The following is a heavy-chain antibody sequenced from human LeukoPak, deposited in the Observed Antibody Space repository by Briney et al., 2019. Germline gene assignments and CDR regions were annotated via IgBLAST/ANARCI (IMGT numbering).Heavy chain of an antibody. CDR1: GFSFSSDW. CDR2: IKEDGSEK. CDR3: ARYRGYNWFDP. D-gene: IGHD3-16*02. Sequence: GGSLRLSCAASGFSFSSDWMGWVRQAPGKGLEWVANIKEDGSEKYYVDSVKGRFTISRDNAKNSLYLQMNSLRAEDAAVYYCARYRGYNWFDPWGQGTLVTVSS. V-gene: IGHV3-7*03. J-gene: IGHJ5*02.